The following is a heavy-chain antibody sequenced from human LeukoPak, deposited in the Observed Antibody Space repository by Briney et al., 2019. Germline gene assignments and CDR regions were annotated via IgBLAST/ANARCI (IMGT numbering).Heavy chain of an antibody. CDR3: ATGYSGYEVP. D-gene: IGHD5-12*01. J-gene: IGHJ4*02. CDR1: GFTFSSYW. CDR2: INSDGSST. V-gene: IGHV3-74*01. Sequence: PGGSLRLSCAASGFTFSSYWMHWVRQAPGEGLVWVSRINSDGSSTSYADSVKGRFTISRDNAKNTLYLQMNSLRAEDTAVYCCATGYSGYEVPWGQGTLVTVSS.